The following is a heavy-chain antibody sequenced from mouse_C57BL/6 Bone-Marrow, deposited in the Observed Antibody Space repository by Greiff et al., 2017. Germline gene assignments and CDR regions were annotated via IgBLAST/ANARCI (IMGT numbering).Heavy chain of an antibody. Sequence: QVLLQQPGAELVMPGASVKLSCKASGYTFTSYWMHWVKQRPGQGLEWIGEIDPSDSYTNYNQTFKGKSTLTVDKSSSTAYMQLSSLTSEDSAVYYCARAYGSSQKGDFDYWGQGTTLTVSS. CDR3: ARAYGSSQKGDFDY. CDR1: GYTFTSYW. D-gene: IGHD1-1*01. J-gene: IGHJ2*01. CDR2: IDPSDSYT. V-gene: IGHV1-69*01.